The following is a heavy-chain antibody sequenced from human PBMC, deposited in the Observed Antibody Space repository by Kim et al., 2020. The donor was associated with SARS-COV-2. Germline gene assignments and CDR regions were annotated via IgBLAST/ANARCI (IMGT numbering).Heavy chain of an antibody. J-gene: IGHJ4*02. Sequence: GGSLRLSCAASGFTFSSYTFNWVRQAPGKGLEWVSSISGANNYIYYAASVKGRFTISRDNAKNSLYLQMNSLRAEDTAIYYCGRELSNYYDRSGYYPYYFDPWGQGTLVTVSS. CDR2: ISGANNYI. CDR3: GRELSNYYDRSGYYPYYFDP. V-gene: IGHV3-21*01. D-gene: IGHD3-22*01. CDR1: GFTFSSYT.